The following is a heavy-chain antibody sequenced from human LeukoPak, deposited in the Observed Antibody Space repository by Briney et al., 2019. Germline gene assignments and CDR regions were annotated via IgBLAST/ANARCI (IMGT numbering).Heavy chain of an antibody. J-gene: IGHJ4*02. Sequence: PSETHSLTCTVSGGSISSSSYYWGWIRQPPGKGLEWIGSIYYSGSTYYNPSLKSRVTISVDTSKNQFSLKLSSVTAADTAVYYCARHRTNSGWTDYWGQGTLVTVSS. V-gene: IGHV4-39*01. CDR3: ARHRTNSGWTDY. CDR1: GGSISSSSYY. D-gene: IGHD6-19*01. CDR2: IYYSGST.